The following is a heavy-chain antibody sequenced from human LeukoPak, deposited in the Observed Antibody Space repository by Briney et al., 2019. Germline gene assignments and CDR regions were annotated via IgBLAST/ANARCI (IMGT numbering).Heavy chain of an antibody. CDR1: GFTFNTYT. CDR3: ASSIVGATAY. V-gene: IGHV3-48*01. D-gene: IGHD1-26*01. J-gene: IGHJ4*02. Sequence: GGSLRLSCAASGFTFNTYTMNWVRQAPGKGLEWVSYISGSSGIIDYADSVRGRFTISRDNAKNSLYLQMNSLRAEDTAVYYCASSIVGATAYWGQGTLVTVSS. CDR2: ISGSSGII.